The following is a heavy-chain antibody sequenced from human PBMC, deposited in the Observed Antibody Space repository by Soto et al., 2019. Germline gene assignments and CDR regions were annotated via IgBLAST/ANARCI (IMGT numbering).Heavy chain of an antibody. V-gene: IGHV1-69*02. D-gene: IGHD3-10*01. CDR1: GGTFSSYT. J-gene: IGHJ4*02. Sequence: AASVKVSCKASGGTFSSYTISWVRQAPGQGLEWMGRIIPILGIANYAQKFQGRVTITADKSTSTAYMELSSLRSEDTAVYYCASGPPRGYGSKTTLDYWGQGTLVTVSS. CDR3: ASGPPRGYGSKTTLDY. CDR2: IIPILGIA.